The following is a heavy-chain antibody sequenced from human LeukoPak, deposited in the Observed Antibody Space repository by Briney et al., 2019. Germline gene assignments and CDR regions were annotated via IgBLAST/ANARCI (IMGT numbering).Heavy chain of an antibody. CDR3: ARGAVAGYFDY. V-gene: IGHV3-21*01. J-gene: IGHJ4*02. D-gene: IGHD6-19*01. CDR2: ISSSSSYI. Sequence: GGSLRLSCAASGFAFSSYSMNWVRQAPGKGLEWVSSISSSSSYIYYADSVKGRFTISRDNAKNSLYLQTNSLRAEDTAVYYCARGAVAGYFDYWGQGTLVTVSS. CDR1: GFAFSSYS.